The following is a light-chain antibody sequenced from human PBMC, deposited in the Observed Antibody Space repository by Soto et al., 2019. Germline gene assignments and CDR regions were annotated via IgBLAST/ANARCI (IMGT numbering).Light chain of an antibody. J-gene: IGKJ2*01. CDR1: QSVSTN. V-gene: IGKV3-15*01. CDR2: GAS. CDR3: EQYNNWPPYT. Sequence: EIGMTQSPATLSVSPGERATLSCRASQSVSTNLAWYQQKPGKSPRLLIYGASTRATGIPARFSGSGSETESTLTISSLQSEDFAVYYCEQYNNWPPYTFGQGTNVEIK.